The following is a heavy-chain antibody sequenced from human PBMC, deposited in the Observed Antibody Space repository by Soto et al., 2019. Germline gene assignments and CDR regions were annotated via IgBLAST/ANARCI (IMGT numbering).Heavy chain of an antibody. CDR3: ARIRNSYGSQSYLIDY. CDR2: ISSSSGYI. Sequence: GGSLRLSCAASGFSFSSYSMNWVRQAPGKGLEWVSSISSSSGYIYYAESLQGRLTISRDNAKNSLFLQMNSLRAEDTAVYYCARIRNSYGSQSYLIDYWGQGTLVTVSS. J-gene: IGHJ4*02. D-gene: IGHD3-10*01. CDR1: GFSFSSYS. V-gene: IGHV3-21*01.